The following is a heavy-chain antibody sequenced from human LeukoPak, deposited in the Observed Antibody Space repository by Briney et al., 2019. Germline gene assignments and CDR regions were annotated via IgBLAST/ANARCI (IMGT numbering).Heavy chain of an antibody. CDR3: ARHIVPRFGAPSSHLDY. Sequence: PGGSLRLSCVASGFTFSDYSLNWVRQAPGKGLEWVSYIGPSGSTIYYADSVKGRFTISRDNSKNTLYLQMNSLRAEDTAVYYCARHIVPRFGAPSSHLDYWGQGTLVTVSS. D-gene: IGHD5-12*01. J-gene: IGHJ4*02. V-gene: IGHV3-48*01. CDR1: GFTFSDYS. CDR2: IGPSGSTI.